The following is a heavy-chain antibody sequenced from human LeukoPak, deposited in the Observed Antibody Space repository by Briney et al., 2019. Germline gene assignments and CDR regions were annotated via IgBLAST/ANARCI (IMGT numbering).Heavy chain of an antibody. Sequence: SETLSLTCTVPGGSISSYYWSWIRQPAGKGLEWIGRIYTSRSTNYNPSLKSRVTMSVDTSKNQFSLKLSSVTAADTAVYYCARGHHEHDYGDYGDYWGQGTLVTVSS. J-gene: IGHJ4*02. CDR2: IYTSRST. CDR1: GGSISSYY. V-gene: IGHV4-4*07. CDR3: ARGHHEHDYGDYGDY. D-gene: IGHD4-17*01.